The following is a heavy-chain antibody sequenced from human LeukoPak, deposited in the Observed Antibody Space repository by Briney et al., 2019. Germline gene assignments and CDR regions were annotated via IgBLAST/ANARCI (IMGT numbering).Heavy chain of an antibody. D-gene: IGHD3-16*02. CDR1: GYTLNGYY. Sequence: GSSVKVSCKPSGYTLNGYYMHWLRQAPGQALEWMGRINPNRGGTNYAQKFQGRVTMTRDTSISTAYMELSRLRSDDTAVYYCARVQYDYVWGSYLHYWGQGTLVTVSS. J-gene: IGHJ4*02. CDR3: ARVQYDYVWGSYLHY. CDR2: INPNRGGT. V-gene: IGHV1-2*06.